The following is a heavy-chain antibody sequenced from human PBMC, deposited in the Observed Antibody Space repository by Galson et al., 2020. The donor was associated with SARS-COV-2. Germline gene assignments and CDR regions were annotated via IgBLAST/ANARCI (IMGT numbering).Heavy chain of an antibody. D-gene: IGHD6-13*01. Sequence: GGSLRLSCAASGFTFSSYWMSWVRQAPGKGLEWVANIKQDGSEKYYVDSVKGRFTISRDNAKNSLYLQMNSLRAEDTAVYYCARGSWKYSSSWYPPNYYYYGMDVWGQGTTVTVSS. CDR1: GFTFSSYW. CDR2: IKQDGSEK. V-gene: IGHV3-7*01. J-gene: IGHJ6*02. CDR3: ARGSWKYSSSWYPPNYYYYGMDV.